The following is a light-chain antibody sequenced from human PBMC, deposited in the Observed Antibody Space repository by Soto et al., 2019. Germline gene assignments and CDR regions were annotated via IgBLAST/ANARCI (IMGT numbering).Light chain of an antibody. J-gene: IGKJ3*01. Sequence: AIRMTQSPSSLSASTGDRVTITCRASQGISSYLAWYQQKPGKAPKLLIYAASTLQSGVPSRFSGSGSGTDFTLTISCLQSEDFATYYCQQYYSYPPGFGPGTKVDI. CDR1: QGISSY. CDR2: AAS. V-gene: IGKV1-8*01. CDR3: QQYYSYPPG.